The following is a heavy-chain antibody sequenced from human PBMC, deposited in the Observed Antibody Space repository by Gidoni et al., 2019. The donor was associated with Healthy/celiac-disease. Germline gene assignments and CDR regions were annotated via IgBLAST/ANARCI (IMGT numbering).Heavy chain of an antibody. Sequence: QVQLQESGPGLVKPSETLSLTCTVSGYSISSGYYWGWIRQPPGKGMEWIGSISHSGSTYYNPSLKSRVTISVDTSKNLFSLKMSSVTAADTAVYYCARDVPQRNWNYGYNWFDPWGQGTLVTVSS. CDR3: ARDVPQRNWNYGYNWFDP. J-gene: IGHJ5*02. CDR1: GYSISSGYY. V-gene: IGHV4-38-2*02. D-gene: IGHD1-7*01. CDR2: ISHSGST.